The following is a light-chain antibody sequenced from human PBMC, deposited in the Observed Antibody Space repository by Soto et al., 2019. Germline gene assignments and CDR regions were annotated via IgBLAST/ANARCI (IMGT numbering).Light chain of an antibody. CDR2: DVS. CDR1: QDINKF. Sequence: IQVTQTTSSLYASVGDTVNITCQASQDINKFLNWYQQKPGKAPKLLIYDVSNLETGVPSRFSGSGSETHFTLTINSLQPEDIATYYCQQYDNYDITFGQGTRLEI. J-gene: IGKJ5*01. V-gene: IGKV1-33*01. CDR3: QQYDNYDIT.